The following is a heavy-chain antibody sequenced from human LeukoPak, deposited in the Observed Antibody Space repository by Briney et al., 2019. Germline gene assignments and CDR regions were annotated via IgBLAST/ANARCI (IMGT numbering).Heavy chain of an antibody. V-gene: IGHV3-30*18. D-gene: IGHD1-26*01. Sequence: SGKSLRLSCAASGFTFSRYDIHWIRQAPGKGLEWVAVVWSGGSDKNYADSVKGRFTISRDNSKNTVYLQMNSLRPEDTAVYYCAKPLGPIPDDAFDIWGQGTLVTVSS. J-gene: IGHJ3*02. CDR2: VWSGGSDK. CDR3: AKPLGPIPDDAFDI. CDR1: GFTFSRYD.